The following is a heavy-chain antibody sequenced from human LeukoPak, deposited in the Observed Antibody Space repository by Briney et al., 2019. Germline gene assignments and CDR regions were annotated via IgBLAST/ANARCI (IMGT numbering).Heavy chain of an antibody. CDR1: GFTFSSYA. V-gene: IGHV3-23*01. Sequence: GGSLRLSCAASGFTFSSYAMSWVRQAPGKGLEWVSAISGNGGSTYYADSVKGRFTISRDNSKNTLYLQMNSLRAEDTAVYYCAKYYYDSSGYAPYYYYGMDVWGQGTTVTVSS. J-gene: IGHJ6*02. CDR3: AKYYYDSSGYAPYYYYGMDV. D-gene: IGHD3-22*01. CDR2: ISGNGGST.